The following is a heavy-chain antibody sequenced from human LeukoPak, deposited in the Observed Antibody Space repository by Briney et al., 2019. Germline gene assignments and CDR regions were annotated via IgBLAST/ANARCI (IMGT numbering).Heavy chain of an antibody. D-gene: IGHD4-11*01. J-gene: IGHJ6*03. Sequence: GGTLRLSCAASGFTFSSYGMSWVRQAPGKGLEWVSTISGSGGSTYYADSVKGRFTISRDNSKNTLYLQMNSLRAEDTAVYYCARGGRSNRYYYYYYMDVWGKGTTVTVSS. CDR3: ARGGRSNRYYYYYYMDV. CDR1: GFTFSSYG. V-gene: IGHV3-23*01. CDR2: ISGSGGST.